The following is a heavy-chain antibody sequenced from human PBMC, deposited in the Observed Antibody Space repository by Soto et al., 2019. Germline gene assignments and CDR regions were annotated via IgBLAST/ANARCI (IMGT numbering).Heavy chain of an antibody. CDR3: ARVNYDSSWFDP. Sequence: QVQLQESGPGLVKPSQTLSLTCTVSGGSISSGGYYWSWIRQHPGKGLEWIGYIYYSGSTYYTPSLKSRVTISVDTSKNQFSLKLSSVTASDTAVYYCARVNYDSSWFDPWGQGTLVTVSS. V-gene: IGHV4-31*03. D-gene: IGHD3-22*01. CDR2: IYYSGST. J-gene: IGHJ5*02. CDR1: GGSISSGGYY.